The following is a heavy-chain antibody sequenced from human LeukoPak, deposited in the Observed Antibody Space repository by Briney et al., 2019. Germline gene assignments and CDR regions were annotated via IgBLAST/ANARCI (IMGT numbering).Heavy chain of an antibody. CDR2: ISTSSSYI. J-gene: IGHJ1*01. D-gene: IGHD3-22*01. Sequence: GGSLTLSPAAFGFTFKSCYVYWVRQAPGKGLEWVSSISTSSSYIYYADSVKGRFTISRDNAKKSLSLQMNSLRAGDTAVYYCARYRGDYTDSTGYHFGDLGQGTLVTVSS. CDR3: ARYRGDYTDSTGYHFGD. CDR1: GFTFKSCY. V-gene: IGHV3-21*01.